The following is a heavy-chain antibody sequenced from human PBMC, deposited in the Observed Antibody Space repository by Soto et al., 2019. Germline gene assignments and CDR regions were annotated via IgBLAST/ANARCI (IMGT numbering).Heavy chain of an antibody. CDR1: RFSLLTTGEG. V-gene: IGHV2-5*02. CDR2: IYLEDEV. Sequence: SGPTLVNPAPTPTLTSAFVRFSLLTTGEGIGCFRDPRGKAWEWLAVIYLEDEVRYSPSLRSRRTNTKDTFQNQVVLTMTNIDPLHTAPYFCLHRTVSNGAVFGPWGQGILVTVSS. D-gene: IGHD7-27*01. J-gene: IGHJ5*02. CDR3: LHRTVSNGAVFGP.